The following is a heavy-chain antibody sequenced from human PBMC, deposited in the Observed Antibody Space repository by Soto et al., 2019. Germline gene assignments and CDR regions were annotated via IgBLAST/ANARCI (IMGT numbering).Heavy chain of an antibody. CDR1: GFTFSSYA. J-gene: IGHJ6*02. D-gene: IGHD1-1*01. V-gene: IGHV3-23*01. Sequence: PGGSLRLSCAASGFTFSSYAMSWVRQAPGNGLEWVSAISGSGGSIHYADSVKGRFTISRDNSKNTLYLQMNSLRDEDTAVYHCVKGYWKGDVWGQGTTVTVSS. CDR2: ISGSGGSI. CDR3: VKGYWKGDV.